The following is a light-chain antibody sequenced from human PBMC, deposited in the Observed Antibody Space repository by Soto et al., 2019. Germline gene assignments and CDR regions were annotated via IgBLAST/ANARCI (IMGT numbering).Light chain of an antibody. J-gene: IGKJ4*01. CDR1: QGLSIY. V-gene: IGKV1-27*01. CDR2: DAS. Sequence: DIQMTQSPSSLSASVGDRVTIACRASQGLSIYLAWYQQKQGKVPQLLIYDASTLQSGVPSRFSGSGSGTDFTLTIIGLQPEDVATYYCQKYNGFPLTCGGGTKVEIK. CDR3: QKYNGFPLT.